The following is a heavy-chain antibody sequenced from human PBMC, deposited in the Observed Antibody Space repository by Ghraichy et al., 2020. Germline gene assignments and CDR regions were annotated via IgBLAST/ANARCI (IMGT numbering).Heavy chain of an antibody. Sequence: GGSLRLSCAASGFTFSTYSMNWVRQAPGKGLEWVSSISSSSTYIYYADSMKGRFTISRDNAKNSLYLQMNSLRAEDTAVYYCAREGKGSTVTTIDYWGQGTLVTVSS. CDR3: AREGKGSTVTTIDY. CDR1: GFTFSTYS. CDR2: ISSSSTYI. D-gene: IGHD4-17*01. J-gene: IGHJ4*02. V-gene: IGHV3-21*01.